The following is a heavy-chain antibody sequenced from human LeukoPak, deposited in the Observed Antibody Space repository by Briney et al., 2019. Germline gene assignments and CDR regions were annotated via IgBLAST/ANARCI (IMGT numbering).Heavy chain of an antibody. J-gene: IGHJ4*02. CDR1: GYTFTGYY. CDR3: ARDSYSSSWAPLDY. V-gene: IGHV1-2*06. Sequence: ASVKVSCKASGYTFTGYYMHWVRQAPGQGLEWMGRINPNSGGTNYAQKFQGRVTMTRDTSISTAYMEPSRLRSDDTAVYYCARDSYSSSWAPLDYWGQGTLVTVSS. CDR2: INPNSGGT. D-gene: IGHD6-13*01.